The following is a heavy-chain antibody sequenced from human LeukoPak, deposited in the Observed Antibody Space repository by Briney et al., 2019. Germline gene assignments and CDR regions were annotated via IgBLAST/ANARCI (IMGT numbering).Heavy chain of an antibody. D-gene: IGHD4/OR15-4a*01. CDR2: IYHSGST. J-gene: IGHJ6*03. V-gene: IGHV4-4*02. CDR1: GGSISSRKW. CDR3: ARGRRAYYYYYMDV. Sequence: SETLSLTCAVSGGSISSRKWWTWLRQPPGKGLEWIGEIYHSGSTNYNPSLKGRVTISVDTSKNQFSLKLSSVTAADTAVYYCARGRRAYYYYYMDVWGKGTTVTVSS.